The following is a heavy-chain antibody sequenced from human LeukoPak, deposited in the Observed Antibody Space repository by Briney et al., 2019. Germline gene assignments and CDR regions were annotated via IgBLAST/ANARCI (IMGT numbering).Heavy chain of an antibody. J-gene: IGHJ6*02. V-gene: IGHV3-23*01. Sequence: PGGSLRLSRAASGFTFSSYAMSWVRQAPGKGLEWVSAISGSGGSTYYADSVKGRFTISRDNSKNTLYLQMNSLRAEDTAVYYCAKDLGLGFGELGFDYYYGMDVWGQGTTVTVSS. CDR1: GFTFSSYA. CDR2: ISGSGGST. CDR3: AKDLGLGFGELGFDYYYGMDV. D-gene: IGHD3-10*01.